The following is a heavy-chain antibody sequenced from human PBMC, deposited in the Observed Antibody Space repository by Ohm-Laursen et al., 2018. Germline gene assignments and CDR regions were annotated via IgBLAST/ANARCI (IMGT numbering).Heavy chain of an antibody. CDR2: MNPNSGNT. CDR1: GYTFTSYD. Sequence: GASVKVSCKASGYTFTSYDINWVRQATGQGLEWMGRMNPNSGNTGYAQKFQGRVTMTRNTSISTAYMELSSLRSEDTAVYYCAMAYDYVWGSYRRWGQGTLVTVSS. V-gene: IGHV1-8*01. D-gene: IGHD3-16*02. J-gene: IGHJ4*02. CDR3: AMAYDYVWGSYRR.